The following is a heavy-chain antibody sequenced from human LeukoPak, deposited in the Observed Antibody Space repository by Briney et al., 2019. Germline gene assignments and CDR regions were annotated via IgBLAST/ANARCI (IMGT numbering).Heavy chain of an antibody. D-gene: IGHD6-19*01. CDR2: ISGSGGST. J-gene: IGHJ4*02. V-gene: IGHV3-23*01. Sequence: GGSLRLSCAASGFTFSSYAMSWVRQAPGKGLEWVSAISGSGGSTYYADSVKGRFTISRDNPKNTLYLQMNSLRAEDTAVYYCAITTVAGNVGLFYWGRGTLVTVSS. CDR1: GFTFSSYA. CDR3: AITTVAGNVGLFY.